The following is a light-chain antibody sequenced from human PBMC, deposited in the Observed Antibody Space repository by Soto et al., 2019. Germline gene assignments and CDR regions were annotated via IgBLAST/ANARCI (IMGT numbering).Light chain of an antibody. CDR3: QQSYSTPLT. J-gene: IGKJ4*01. V-gene: IGKV1-27*01. CDR1: QGISEY. CDR2: GAS. Sequence: DIQMAQSPSSLSASIGDRVTITCRASQGISEYLAWYQQRPGNAPNLLIYGASILQSGVPSRFSGSGSGTHFTLTISSLQPEDVATYYCQQSYSTPLTFGGGTKVEIK.